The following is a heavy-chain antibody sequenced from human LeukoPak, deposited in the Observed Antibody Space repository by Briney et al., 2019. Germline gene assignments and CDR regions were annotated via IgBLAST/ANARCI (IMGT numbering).Heavy chain of an antibody. CDR1: GFTFDDYA. CDR2: IRWNSGSI. Sequence: GGSLRLSCAASGFTFDDYAMHWVRQAPGKGLEWVSGIRWNSGSIGYADSVKGRFAISRDNAKNSLYLQMNSLRAEDAALYYCAKDARYGSGSYYGMDVWGQGTTVTVSS. V-gene: IGHV3-9*01. D-gene: IGHD3-10*01. CDR3: AKDARYGSGSYYGMDV. J-gene: IGHJ6*02.